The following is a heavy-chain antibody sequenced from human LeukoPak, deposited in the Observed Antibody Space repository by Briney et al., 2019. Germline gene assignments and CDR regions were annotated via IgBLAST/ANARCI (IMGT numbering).Heavy chain of an antibody. CDR3: ARHVYYYDSSGDDAFDI. CDR2: IYYSGST. V-gene: IGHV4-59*08. CDR1: GGSISSYY. D-gene: IGHD3-22*01. Sequence: SETLSLTCTVSGGSISSYYWSWIRQPPGTGREWIGYIYYSGSTKYNPPPKSRVTISVETSKTQFSLNLSSVAAADTAVYYCARHVYYYDSSGDDAFDIWGQGTMVTVSS. J-gene: IGHJ3*02.